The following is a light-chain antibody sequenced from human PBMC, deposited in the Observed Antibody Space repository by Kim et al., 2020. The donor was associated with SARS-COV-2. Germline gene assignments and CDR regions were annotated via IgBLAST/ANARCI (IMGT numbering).Light chain of an antibody. V-gene: IGLV4-69*01. CDR1: IGHSSYA. CDR2: LNSDGSH. Sequence: QPVLTQSPSASASLGASVKLTCTLSIGHSSYAIAWHQQQPEKGPRYLMKLNSDGSHSKGDGIPDRFSGSSYGAERYLTISSLQSEDEADYYCQTWGTGIRVFGGGTKLTVL. CDR3: QTWGTGIRV. J-gene: IGLJ3*02.